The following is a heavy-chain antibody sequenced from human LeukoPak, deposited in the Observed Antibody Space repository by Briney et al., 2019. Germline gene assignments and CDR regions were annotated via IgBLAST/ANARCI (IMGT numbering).Heavy chain of an antibody. CDR2: IIPIFGTA. D-gene: IGHD1-26*01. J-gene: IGHJ1*01. CDR3: ASVSGSYYHSGAECFQH. V-gene: IGHV1-69*13. CDR1: GGTFSSYA. Sequence: SVKVSCKASGGTFSSYAISWVRQAPGQGLEWMGGIIPIFGTANYAQKFQGRVTITADESTSTAYMELSSLRSEDTAVYYCASVSGSYYHSGAECFQHWGQGTLVTVSS.